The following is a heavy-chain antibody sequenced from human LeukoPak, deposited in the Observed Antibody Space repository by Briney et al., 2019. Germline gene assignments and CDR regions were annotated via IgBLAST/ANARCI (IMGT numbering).Heavy chain of an antibody. CDR2: IKSKTDGGTT. CDR1: GFTFSNAW. CDR3: TTRRYFDWLGFDY. J-gene: IGHJ4*02. V-gene: IGHV3-15*01. D-gene: IGHD3-9*01. Sequence: GGSLRLSCAASGFTFSNAWMSWVRQAPGKGLEWVGRIKSKTDGGTTDYSAPVKGRFTISRDDSKNTLYLQMNSLKTEDTAVYYCTTRRYFDWLGFDYWGQGTLVTVSS.